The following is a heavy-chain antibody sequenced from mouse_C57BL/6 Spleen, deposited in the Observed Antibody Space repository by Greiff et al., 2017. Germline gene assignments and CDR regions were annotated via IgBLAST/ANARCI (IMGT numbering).Heavy chain of an antibody. D-gene: IGHD1-1*01. CDR3: ASDYGSSYDWYFDV. CDR1: GFNIKDYY. CDR2: IDPEDGET. J-gene: IGHJ1*03. Sequence: VQLQQSGAELVKPGASVKLSCTASGFNIKDYYMHWVKQRTEQGLEWIGRIDPEDGETKYAPKFPGKATITADTSSNTAYLQLSSLTSEDTAVYYCASDYGSSYDWYFDVWGTGTTVTVSS. V-gene: IGHV14-2*01.